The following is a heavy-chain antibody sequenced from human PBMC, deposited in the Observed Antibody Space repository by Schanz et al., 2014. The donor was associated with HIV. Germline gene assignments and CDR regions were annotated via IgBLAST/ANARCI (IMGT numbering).Heavy chain of an antibody. J-gene: IGHJ6*02. CDR1: GYTFTDYY. V-gene: IGHV1-2*02. CDR3: AREKVGILADYTPNGMDV. CDR2: VKPNNGDT. D-gene: IGHD3-9*01. Sequence: QVQLVQSGAEVKKPGASVKVSCKASGYTFTDYYIHWVRQSPRHGLEWMGWVKPNNGDTYYPQKFRGRVTMTRDTSITTASMELTGLTSDDTAVYFCAREKVGILADYTPNGMDVWGQGTTVTVSS.